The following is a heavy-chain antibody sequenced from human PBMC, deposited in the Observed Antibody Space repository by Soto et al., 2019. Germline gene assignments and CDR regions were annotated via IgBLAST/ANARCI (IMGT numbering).Heavy chain of an antibody. CDR3: ARDGAWMVTATDYYYYGMDV. CDR2: IWYDGSNK. J-gene: IGHJ6*02. V-gene: IGHV3-33*01. CDR1: GFTFSSYG. D-gene: IGHD2-15*01. Sequence: QVQLVESGGGVVQPGRSLRLSCAASGFTFSSYGMHWVRQAPGKGLEWVAVIWYDGSNKYYADSVKGRFTISRDNSKNTLYLQMNSLRAEDTAVYYCARDGAWMVTATDYYYYGMDVWGQGTTVTVSS.